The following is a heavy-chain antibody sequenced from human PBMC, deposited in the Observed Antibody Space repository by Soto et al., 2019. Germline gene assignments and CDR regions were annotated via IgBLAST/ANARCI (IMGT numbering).Heavy chain of an antibody. Sequence: QVQLQESGPGLVKPSHTLSLTCTVSGGYISSGGYYWSWIRQHPGKGLEWIGYIYYSGSTYYNPSLKGRVSISVDTSKNQFSLKLSSVTAADTAVYNCARGDGGNYFDYWGQGTLVTVSS. D-gene: IGHD2-15*01. V-gene: IGHV4-31*03. J-gene: IGHJ4*02. CDR2: IYYSGST. CDR1: GGYISSGGYY. CDR3: ARGDGGNYFDY.